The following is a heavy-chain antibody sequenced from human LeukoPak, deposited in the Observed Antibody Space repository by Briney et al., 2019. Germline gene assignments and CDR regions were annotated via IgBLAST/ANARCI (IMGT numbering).Heavy chain of an antibody. Sequence: PGGSLRLSCAASGFTFSSYWMSWVRQAPGKGPEWVANIKQDGSEKYYVDSVKGRFTISRDNAKNSLYLQMNSLRAEDTAVYYCATDHYSDSSGYKDFVYWSQGSLVTVSS. CDR1: GFTFSSYW. J-gene: IGHJ4*02. V-gene: IGHV3-7*01. CDR3: ATDHYSDSSGYKDFVY. D-gene: IGHD3-22*01. CDR2: IKQDGSEK.